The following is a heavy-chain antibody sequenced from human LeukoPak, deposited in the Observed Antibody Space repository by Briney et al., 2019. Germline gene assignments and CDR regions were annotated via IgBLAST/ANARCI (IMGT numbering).Heavy chain of an antibody. CDR3: ARISSSNWYNERGAFDV. D-gene: IGHD6-13*01. J-gene: IGHJ3*01. Sequence: SETLSLTCTVSGGSISSYYWSWVRPPPGKGLEWIGFVYYTGTTNYSPSLKSRVNISVDTSKNQFSLKLRSVTAADTAVYYCARISSSNWYNERGAFDVWGQGTMVTVSS. CDR2: VYYTGTT. V-gene: IGHV4-59*01. CDR1: GGSISSYY.